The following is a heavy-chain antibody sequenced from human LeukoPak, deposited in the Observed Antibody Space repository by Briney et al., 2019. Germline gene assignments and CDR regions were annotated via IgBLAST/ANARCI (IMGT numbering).Heavy chain of an antibody. V-gene: IGHV1-2*02. Sequence: EASVKVSCKASGYTFTGYYMHWVRQAPGQGLEWMGWINPNSGGTNYAQKFQGRVTMTRDTSISTAYMELRSLRSDDTAVYYCARDPFNYDILTGYDYWGQGTLVTVSS. J-gene: IGHJ4*02. CDR3: ARDPFNYDILTGYDY. CDR2: INPNSGGT. D-gene: IGHD3-9*01. CDR1: GYTFTGYY.